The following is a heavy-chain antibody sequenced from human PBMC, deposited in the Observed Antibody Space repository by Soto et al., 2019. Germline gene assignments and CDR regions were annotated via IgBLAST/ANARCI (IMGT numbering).Heavy chain of an antibody. J-gene: IGHJ4*02. D-gene: IGHD3-22*01. CDR3: AISVPRDYDSSGYYDY. Sequence: PSETLSLTCTVSGGSISSYYWSWIRQPAGKGLEWIGRIYTSGSTNYNPSLKSRVTMSVDTSKNQFSLKLSSVTAADTAVYYCAISVPRDYDSSGYYDYWGQGTLVTVSS. V-gene: IGHV4-4*07. CDR1: GGSISSYY. CDR2: IYTSGST.